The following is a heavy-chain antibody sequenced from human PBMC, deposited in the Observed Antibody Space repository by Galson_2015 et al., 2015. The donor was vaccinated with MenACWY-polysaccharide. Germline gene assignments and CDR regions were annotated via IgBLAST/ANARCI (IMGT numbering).Heavy chain of an antibody. D-gene: IGHD4-17*01. CDR1: GFSFESFW. V-gene: IGHV3-7*03. J-gene: IGHJ3*01. CDR3: ARDPAYGAFDV. CDR2: INLDGSVK. Sequence: SLRLSCAASGFSFESFWMSWVRHVPGKGLQEVAQINLDGSVKTYADSVRGRFTISRDNAEKSLSLQMSSLRADDTAVYYCARDPAYGAFDVWGQGTMILVSS.